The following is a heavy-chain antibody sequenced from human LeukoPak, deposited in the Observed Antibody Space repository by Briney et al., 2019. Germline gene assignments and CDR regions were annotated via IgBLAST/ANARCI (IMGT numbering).Heavy chain of an antibody. CDR1: GGSISSYY. CDR3: ASRVGGNYYFDY. D-gene: IGHD1-7*01. J-gene: IGHJ4*02. V-gene: IGHV4-59*01. Sequence: SETLSLTCTVSGGSISSYYWSWIRQPPGKGLEWIGCIYYSGSTNYNPSLKSRVTISVDTSKNQFSLKLSSVTAADTAVYYCASRVGGNYYFDYWGQGTLVTVSS. CDR2: IYYSGST.